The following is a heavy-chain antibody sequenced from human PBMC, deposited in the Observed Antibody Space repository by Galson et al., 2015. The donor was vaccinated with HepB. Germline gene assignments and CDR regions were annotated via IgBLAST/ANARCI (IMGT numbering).Heavy chain of an antibody. D-gene: IGHD3-9*01. V-gene: IGHV3-30*18. CDR2: ISYDGSNK. Sequence: SLRLSCAASGFTFSSYGMHWVRQAPGKGLEWVAVISYDGSNKYYADSVKGRFTISRDNSKNTLYLQMNSLRAEDTAVYYCAKDSGPFDILTGSVDYWGQGTLVTVSS. CDR3: AKDSGPFDILTGSVDY. CDR1: GFTFSSYG. J-gene: IGHJ4*02.